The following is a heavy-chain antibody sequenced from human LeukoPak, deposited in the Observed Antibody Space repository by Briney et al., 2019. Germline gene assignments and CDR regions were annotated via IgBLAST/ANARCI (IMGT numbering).Heavy chain of an antibody. Sequence: SETLSLTCTVSGYSISSGYYWGWIRQPPGKGLVWIGSIYHSGSTYYNPSLKSRVTISVDTSKNQFSLKLSSVTAADTAVYYCARQTYGSGSYLDYWGQGTLVTVSS. CDR3: ARQTYGSGSYLDY. D-gene: IGHD3-10*01. CDR2: IYHSGST. CDR1: GYSISSGYY. V-gene: IGHV4-38-2*02. J-gene: IGHJ4*02.